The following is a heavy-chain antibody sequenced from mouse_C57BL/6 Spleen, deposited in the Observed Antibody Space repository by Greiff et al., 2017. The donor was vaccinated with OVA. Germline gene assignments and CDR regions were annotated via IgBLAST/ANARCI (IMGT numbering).Heavy chain of an antibody. V-gene: IGHV1-82*01. Sequence: VQRVESGPELVKPGASVKISCKASGYAFSSSWMNWVKQRPGKGLEWIGRIYPGDGDTNYNGKFKGKATLTADKSSSTAYMQLSSLTSEDSAVYFCAREPSFYYGSSSFDYWGQGTTLTVSS. J-gene: IGHJ2*01. CDR1: GYAFSSSW. CDR2: IYPGDGDT. CDR3: AREPSFYYGSSSFDY. D-gene: IGHD1-1*01.